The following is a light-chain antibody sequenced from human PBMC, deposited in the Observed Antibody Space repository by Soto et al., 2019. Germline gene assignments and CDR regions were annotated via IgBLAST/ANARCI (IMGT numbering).Light chain of an antibody. CDR1: QSLLHTDGKPY. CDR3: MQTLRPLLT. Sequence: DVVMTQTPLSLSVTPGQPASISCKSSQSLLHTDGKPYLYWYLQKPAHPPQLLIYEVFNRFSGVPERFSGSGSGTDFTLKISRVEAEDVGTDSCMQTLRPLLTFGVGTTVEI. V-gene: IGKV2D-29*01. CDR2: EVF. J-gene: IGKJ4*01.